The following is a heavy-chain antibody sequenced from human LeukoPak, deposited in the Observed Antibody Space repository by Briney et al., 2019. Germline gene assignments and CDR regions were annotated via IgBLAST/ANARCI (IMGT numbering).Heavy chain of an antibody. CDR3: ARDLDGDYGWHFDL. J-gene: IGHJ2*01. CDR1: GFTFNSYS. CDR2: ISSSSNYI. Sequence: SGGSLRLSCAASGFTFNSYSMNWVRQAPGKGLEWVSSISSSSNYIYYADSVRGRFTISRDNAKNSLSLQMNSLRVEDTAVYYCARDLDGDYGWHFDLWGRGTLVTVSS. V-gene: IGHV3-21*01. D-gene: IGHD4-17*01.